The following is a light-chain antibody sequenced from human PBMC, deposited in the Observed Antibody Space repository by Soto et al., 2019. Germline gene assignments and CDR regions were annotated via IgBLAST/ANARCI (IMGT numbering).Light chain of an antibody. J-gene: IGKJ1*01. V-gene: IGKV3-20*01. CDR1: QSVSSSY. Sequence: EIVMTQSPATLSVSPGERATLSCRASQSVSSSYLAWYQQKPGQAPRLLIYGASNRATGIPDRFRGSGSGTDFILTITRLEPEDVAVYYCQQYGSSRWTFGQGTKVDIK. CDR2: GAS. CDR3: QQYGSSRWT.